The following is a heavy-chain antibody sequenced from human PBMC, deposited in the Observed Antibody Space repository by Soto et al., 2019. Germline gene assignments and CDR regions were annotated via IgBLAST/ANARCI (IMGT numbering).Heavy chain of an antibody. V-gene: IGHV4-34*01. Sequence: QVQLQQWGAGLLKPSETLSLTCAVYGGSFSGYYWSWIRQPPGKGLEWIGEINHSGSTNYNPSLKSRVTISVDTSKNQFSLKLSSVIAADTAVYYCARGRGRNAFDIWGQGTMVTVSS. J-gene: IGHJ3*02. D-gene: IGHD2-15*01. CDR1: GGSFSGYY. CDR3: ARGRGRNAFDI. CDR2: INHSGST.